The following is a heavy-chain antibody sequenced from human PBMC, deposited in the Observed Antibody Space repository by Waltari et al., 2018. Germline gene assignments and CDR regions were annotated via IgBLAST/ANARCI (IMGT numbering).Heavy chain of an antibody. CDR3: TTRPPGIAAAGSRRIFDY. CDR2: IRSKANSYAT. J-gene: IGHJ4*02. D-gene: IGHD6-13*01. CDR1: GFTFSGSA. Sequence: EVQLVESGGGLVQPGGSLKLSCAASGFTFSGSAMHWVRQASGKGLEWVGRIRSKANSYATAYAASVKGRFTISRDDSKNTAYLQMNSLKTEDMAVYYCTTRPPGIAAAGSRRIFDYWGQGTLVTVSS. V-gene: IGHV3-73*01.